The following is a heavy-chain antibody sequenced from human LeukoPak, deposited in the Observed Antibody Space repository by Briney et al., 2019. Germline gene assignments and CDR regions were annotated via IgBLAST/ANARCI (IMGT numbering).Heavy chain of an antibody. CDR1: GVTSSNYA. Sequence: EASVKVSCKASGVTSSNYAIIWLRQAPGQGLECMGRIIPLFGITNYAQKFQDRVTITADKSTNTTYMGLTSLRSEDTAVYYCARLITTSWMGFDLWGRGTLVTVSS. V-gene: IGHV1-69*10. CDR2: IIPLFGIT. J-gene: IGHJ2*01. CDR3: ARLITTSWMGFDL. D-gene: IGHD4/OR15-4a*01.